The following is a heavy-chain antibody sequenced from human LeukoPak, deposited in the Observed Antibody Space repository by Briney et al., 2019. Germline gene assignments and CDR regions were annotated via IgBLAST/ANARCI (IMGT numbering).Heavy chain of an antibody. D-gene: IGHD2-15*01. CDR1: GGTFSSYA. V-gene: IGHV1-69*13. Sequence: GASVTVSCKASGGTFSSYAISRVRQAPGQGLEWMGGIIPIFGTANYAQKFQGRVTITADESTSTAYMELSSLRSEDTAVYYCARGWSGGSCYYYYYGMDVWGQGTTVTVSS. CDR3: ARGWSGGSCYYYYYGMDV. CDR2: IIPIFGTA. J-gene: IGHJ6*02.